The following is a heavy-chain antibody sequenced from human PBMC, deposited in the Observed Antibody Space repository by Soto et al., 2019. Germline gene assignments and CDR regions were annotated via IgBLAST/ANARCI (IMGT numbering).Heavy chain of an antibody. CDR3: ARESYGSGTSGGLDV. J-gene: IGHJ6*02. V-gene: IGHV4-30-2*01. CDR1: GGSISSDGYS. Sequence: PSETLSITCAVSGGSISSDGYSWTWIRQPPGKGLEWIGYIYHSGSTSYNPSLKGRVTISLDRSKNQLSLKLSSVTAADTAVYYCARESYGSGTSGGLDVWGQGTTVTVSS. D-gene: IGHD3-10*01. CDR2: IYHSGST.